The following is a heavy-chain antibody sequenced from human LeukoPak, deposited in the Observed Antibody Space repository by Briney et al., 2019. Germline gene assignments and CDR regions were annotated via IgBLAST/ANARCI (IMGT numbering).Heavy chain of an antibody. CDR1: GFTFSSYW. V-gene: IGHV3-7*01. J-gene: IGHJ5*02. Sequence: GGSLRLSCAASGFTFSSYWMSWVRQAPGEGLEWVANIKQDGSEKYYVDSVKGRFTISRDNAKNSLYLQMNSLRAEDTAVYYCAFLRYFDWLLSWGQGTLVTVSS. D-gene: IGHD3-9*01. CDR3: AFLRYFDWLLS. CDR2: IKQDGSEK.